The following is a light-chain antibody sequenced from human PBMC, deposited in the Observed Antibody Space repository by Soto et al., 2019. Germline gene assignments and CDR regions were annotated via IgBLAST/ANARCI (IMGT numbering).Light chain of an antibody. CDR2: RAS. V-gene: IGKV3-15*01. CDR1: QSLSIN. CDR3: HQYNNWPPWT. Sequence: EIMMTQSPATVSVSPGESATLSCTASQSLSINLAWYQQKPGQAPRLLIYRASTRASGVPARFSGSGSGTGFTLTISSLQSEDFAVYYCHQYNNWPPWTFGPGTKVDI. J-gene: IGKJ1*01.